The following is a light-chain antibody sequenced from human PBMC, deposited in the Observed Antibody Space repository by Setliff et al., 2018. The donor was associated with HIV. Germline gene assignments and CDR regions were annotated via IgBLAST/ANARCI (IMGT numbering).Light chain of an antibody. J-gene: IGLJ1*01. CDR1: SSDVGGYSY. CDR2: EVR. V-gene: IGLV2-14*03. CDR3: SSYAVSNTLP. Sequence: ALTQPASVSGSLGQSITISCTGTSSDVGGYSYVSWYQQHPGKAPKLIIYEVRNRPSGVSNRFSASKSGNTASLTIPGLQAEDEADYYCSSYAVSNTLPFGTGTKVTVL.